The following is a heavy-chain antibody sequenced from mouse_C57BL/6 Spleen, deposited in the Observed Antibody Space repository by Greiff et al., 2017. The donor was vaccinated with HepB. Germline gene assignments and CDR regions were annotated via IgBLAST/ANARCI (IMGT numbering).Heavy chain of an antibody. V-gene: IGHV1-64*01. Sequence: QVQLQQPGAELVKPGASVKLSCKASGYTFTSYWMHWVKQRPGQGLEWIGMIHPNSGSTNYNEKFKSKATLTVDKSSSTAYMQLSSLTSEDSAVDYCARSVYYGNYFDYWGQGTTLTVSS. CDR3: ARSVYYGNYFDY. D-gene: IGHD2-1*01. CDR1: GYTFTSYW. CDR2: IHPNSGST. J-gene: IGHJ2*01.